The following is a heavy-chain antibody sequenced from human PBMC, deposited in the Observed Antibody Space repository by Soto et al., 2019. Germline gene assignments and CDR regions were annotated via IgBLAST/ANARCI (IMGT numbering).Heavy chain of an antibody. D-gene: IGHD4-4*01. V-gene: IGHV3-48*03. J-gene: IGHJ4*02. CDR1: GFTFISYE. Sequence: GSLRLSCAASGFTFISYEMNWVRQAPGKGLEWVSYINSDGATIYYADSVKGRFTVSRHHAENSLYLQMNSLRAEDTAVYYCARVKRATVTTHPYLDYWGQGTLVTVSS. CDR3: ARVKRATVTTHPYLDY. CDR2: INSDGATI.